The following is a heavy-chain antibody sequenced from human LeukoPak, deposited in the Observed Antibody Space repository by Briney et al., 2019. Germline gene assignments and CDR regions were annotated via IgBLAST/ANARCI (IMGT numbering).Heavy chain of an antibody. CDR3: QKTAYDILTGYYPGYFDL. Sequence: GRCPRLSCAASGFTFSSYSMNWVRQAPGKWLKWVSSISSSSSYIYYADSVKGRFTISRDNAKNSLYLQMNSMRAEDTVFFFRQKTAYDILTGYYPGYFDLWGRGTLVTVSS. CDR1: GFTFSSYS. D-gene: IGHD3-9*01. V-gene: IGHV3-21*01. CDR2: ISSSSSYI. J-gene: IGHJ2*01.